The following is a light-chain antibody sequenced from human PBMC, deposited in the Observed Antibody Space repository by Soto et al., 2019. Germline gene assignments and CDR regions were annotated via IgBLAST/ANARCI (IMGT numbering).Light chain of an antibody. CDR3: CSYAGSYIFV. CDR2: DVS. V-gene: IGLV2-11*01. CDR1: SSDVGTYNY. J-gene: IGLJ1*01. Sequence: QSALIQPRSVSGSPGQSVTISCTGTSSDVGTYNYVSWYRQHPGKAPKLMISDVSKRPSGVPDRFSGSKSDNTASLTISGLQAEDAGDYYCCSYAGSYIFVFGTGTKLTVL.